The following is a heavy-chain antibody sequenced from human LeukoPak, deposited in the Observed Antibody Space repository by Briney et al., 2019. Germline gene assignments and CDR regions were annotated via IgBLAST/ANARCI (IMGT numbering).Heavy chain of an antibody. CDR1: GGSFSGYY. Sequence: PSETLSLTCAVYGGSFSGYYWSWIRQPPGKGLEWIGEINHSGSTNYNPSLKSRVTISVDTSKNQFSLKLSSVTAADTAVYYCARSGRWLQLLDYWGQGTLATVSS. CDR2: INHSGST. J-gene: IGHJ4*02. D-gene: IGHD5-24*01. CDR3: ARSGRWLQLLDY. V-gene: IGHV4-34*01.